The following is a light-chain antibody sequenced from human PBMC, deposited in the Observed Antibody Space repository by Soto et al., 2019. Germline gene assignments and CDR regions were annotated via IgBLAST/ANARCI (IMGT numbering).Light chain of an antibody. CDR1: SSDVGGYDF. Sequence: QSALTQPASVSGSPGQSITISCTGTSSDVGGYDFVSWYQHHPGKAPKLIIYEVRTRPSGVSDRFSGSKSGNTASLTISGLQAEDEADYYCSSYTSDWGVFGTGTKATVL. J-gene: IGLJ1*01. V-gene: IGLV2-14*01. CDR2: EVR. CDR3: SSYTSDWGV.